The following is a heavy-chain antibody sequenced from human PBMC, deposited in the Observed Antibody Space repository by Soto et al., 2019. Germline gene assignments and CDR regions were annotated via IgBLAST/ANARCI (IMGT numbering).Heavy chain of an antibody. CDR2: ISYDGSNK. J-gene: IGHJ4*02. D-gene: IGHD5-18*01. Sequence: GGSLRLSCAASGFTFSSYGMHWVRQAPGKGLEWVAVISYDGSNKYYADSVKGRFTISRDNSKNTLYLQMNSLRAEDTAVYYCAKDGVGDTAMGIFDYWGQGTLVTVSS. CDR3: AKDGVGDTAMGIFDY. CDR1: GFTFSSYG. V-gene: IGHV3-30*18.